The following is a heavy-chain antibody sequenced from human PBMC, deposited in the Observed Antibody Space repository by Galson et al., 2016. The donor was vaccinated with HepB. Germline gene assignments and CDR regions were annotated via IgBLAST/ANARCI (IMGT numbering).Heavy chain of an antibody. CDR3: ASYLVQSYVGSDAFDI. V-gene: IGHV4-4*02. CDR1: GGSISRNNW. Sequence: ETLSLTCAVSGGSISRNNWWSWVRQPPGKRLEWIGEIFHSGSTKHNPPHKSRVTMSVDKSKNHVSLQLISVTAADTATYYCASYLVQSYVGSDAFDIWGRGTMVTVSS. CDR2: IFHSGST. J-gene: IGHJ3*02. D-gene: IGHD6-13*01.